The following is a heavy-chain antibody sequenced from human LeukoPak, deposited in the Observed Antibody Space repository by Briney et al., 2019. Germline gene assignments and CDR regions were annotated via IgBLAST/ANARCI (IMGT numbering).Heavy chain of an antibody. J-gene: IGHJ4*02. D-gene: IGHD6-19*01. Sequence: ASVKVSCKASGYTFTGYYMHLVRQAPGQGLEWMGWINPNTGGTNYAQKFQGRVTMTRDTTISTAYMELSRLPPDDTAVYYCASYPRYSSSPPFDYGGQGTLVTVSS. CDR1: GYTFTGYY. V-gene: IGHV1-2*02. CDR2: INPNTGGT. CDR3: ASYPRYSSSPPFDY.